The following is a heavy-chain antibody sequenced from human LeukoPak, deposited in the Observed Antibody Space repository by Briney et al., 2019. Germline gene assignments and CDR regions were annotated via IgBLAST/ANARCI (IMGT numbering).Heavy chain of an antibody. J-gene: IGHJ3*02. CDR3: ARHFDPHGSDAFDI. D-gene: IGHD3-3*02. CDR1: GGSISSYY. CDR2: IYYSGST. V-gene: IGHV4-59*01. Sequence: PSETLSLTCTVSGGSISSYYWSWIRQPPGKGLEWIGYIYYSGSTNYNPSLKSRVTISVDTSKNQFSLKLSSVTAADTAVHYCARHFDPHGSDAFDIWGQGTMVTVSS.